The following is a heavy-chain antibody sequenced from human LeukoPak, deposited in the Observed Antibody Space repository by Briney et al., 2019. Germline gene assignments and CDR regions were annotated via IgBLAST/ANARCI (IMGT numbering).Heavy chain of an antibody. J-gene: IGHJ4*02. CDR1: GFTFGSYW. CDR3: ARDRLRTIDY. D-gene: IGHD3-16*01. Sequence: GGSLRLSCAASGFTFGSYWMSWVRQAPGKGLEWVSYISSSSSTIYYADSVKGRFTISRDNAKNSLYLQMNSLRDEDTAVYYCARDRLRTIDYWGQGTLVTVSS. V-gene: IGHV3-48*02. CDR2: ISSSSSTI.